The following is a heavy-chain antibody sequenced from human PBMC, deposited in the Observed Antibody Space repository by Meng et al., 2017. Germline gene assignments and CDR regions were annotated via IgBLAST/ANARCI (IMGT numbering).Heavy chain of an antibody. D-gene: IGHD2-21*02. CDR2: ISGSGGST. CDR3: AAYCGGDCLGWWNAFDI. Sequence: GESLKISCAASGFTFSSYAMSWVRQAPGKGLEWVSTISGSGGSTYYADSMKGRFTISRDNSKNTLYLQMNSLRAEDTAVYYCAAYCGGDCLGWWNAFDIWGQGTMVTVSS. J-gene: IGHJ3*02. CDR1: GFTFSSYA. V-gene: IGHV3-23*01.